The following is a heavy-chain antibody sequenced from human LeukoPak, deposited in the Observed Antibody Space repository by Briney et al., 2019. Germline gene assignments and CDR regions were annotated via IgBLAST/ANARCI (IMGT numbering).Heavy chain of an antibody. CDR2: ISAYNGNT. V-gene: IGHV1-18*01. CDR3: ARIRNFGSYSSSWYEPNLFDY. J-gene: IGHJ4*02. CDR1: GYTFTSYG. Sequence: GASVTVSCKASGYTFTSYGISWVRQAPGQGLEWMGWISAYNGNTNYAQKLQGRITMTTDTSTSTAYMELRSLRSDDTAVYYCARIRNFGSYSSSWYEPNLFDYWGQGTLVTVSS. D-gene: IGHD6-13*01.